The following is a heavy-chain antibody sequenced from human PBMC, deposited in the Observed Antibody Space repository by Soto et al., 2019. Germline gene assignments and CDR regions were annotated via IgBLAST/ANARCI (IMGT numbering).Heavy chain of an antibody. CDR2: IYYTGST. V-gene: IGHV4-39*01. Sequence: LSLTCTVSGVSITSNRYFWGWIRQPPGKRLEWIGNIYYTGSTYYYPSLKSRVTISVDTSKNQLSLKLTSVTAADTAVYYCARVVRDFNPVQDYWGQGTLVTVSS. CDR1: GVSITSNRYF. J-gene: IGHJ4*02. CDR3: ARVVRDFNPVQDY. D-gene: IGHD3-9*01.